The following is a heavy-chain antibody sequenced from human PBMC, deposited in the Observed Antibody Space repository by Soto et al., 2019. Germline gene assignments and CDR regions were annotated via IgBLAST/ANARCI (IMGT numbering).Heavy chain of an antibody. CDR1: GFTFSSND. V-gene: IGHV3-23*01. J-gene: IGHJ6*02. CDR2: ISSSGAFT. CDR3: AKDKGPYSYGPYGTDV. Sequence: PGGSLRLSCAASGFTFSSNDMTWVRQAPGKGLEWVSTISSSGAFTYHADSVRGRLTISRDNSKNTLYLQMNSLRAEDTAVFYCAKDKGPYSYGPYGTDVWGQGTTVTVSS. D-gene: IGHD5-18*01.